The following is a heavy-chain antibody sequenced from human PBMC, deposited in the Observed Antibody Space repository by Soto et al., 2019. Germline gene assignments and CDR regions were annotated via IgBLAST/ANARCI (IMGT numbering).Heavy chain of an antibody. J-gene: IGHJ4*02. V-gene: IGHV3-33*01. CDR2: IWYDGSNK. CDR1: GFTFSSYG. CDR3: ARLEGSGPSGVDY. Sequence: QVQLVESGGGVVQPGRSLRLSCAASGFTFSSYGTHWVRQAPGKGLEWVAVIWYDGSNKYYADSVKGRFTISRDNSKNTLYLQMNSLRAEDTAVYYCARLEGSGPSGVDYWGQGTLVTVSS. D-gene: IGHD3-10*01.